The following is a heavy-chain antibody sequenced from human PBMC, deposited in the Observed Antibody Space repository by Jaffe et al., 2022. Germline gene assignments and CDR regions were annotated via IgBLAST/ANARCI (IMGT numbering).Heavy chain of an antibody. CDR3: ARFGSGSYWAPHFDY. J-gene: IGHJ4*02. CDR1: GFTFSSYW. Sequence: EVQLVESGGGLVQPGGSLRLSCAASGFTFSSYWMSWVRQAPGKGLEWVANIKQDGSEKYYVDSVKGRFTISRDNAKNSLYLQMNSLRAEDTAVYYCARFGSGSYWAPHFDYWGQGTLVTVSS. CDR2: IKQDGSEK. D-gene: IGHD3-10*01. V-gene: IGHV3-7*05.